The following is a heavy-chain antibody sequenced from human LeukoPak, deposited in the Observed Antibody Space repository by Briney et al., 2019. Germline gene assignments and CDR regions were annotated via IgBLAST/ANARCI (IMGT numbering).Heavy chain of an antibody. Sequence: SGTLSLTCTVSGGSISSSNWWSWVRQPPGKGLEWIGEIYHSGSTNYNPSLKSRVTISVDTSKNHFSLKLSSVTAADTATYFCARGLHYSGAGRTFDSWGQGTLVTVSS. CDR1: GGSISSSNW. CDR2: IYHSGST. V-gene: IGHV4-4*02. CDR3: ARGLHYSGAGRTFDS. D-gene: IGHD2-21*01. J-gene: IGHJ4*02.